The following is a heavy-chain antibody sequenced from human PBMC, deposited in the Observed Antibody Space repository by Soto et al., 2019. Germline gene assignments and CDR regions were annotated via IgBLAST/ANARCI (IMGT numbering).Heavy chain of an antibody. Sequence: GGSLRLSCAASGFTFSSYAMSWVRQAPGKGLEWVSAISGSGGSTYYADSVKGRFTISRDNSKNTLYLQMNSLRAEDTAVYYCAKDGYSGSYCVHYYYYGMDVWGQGTTVTVSS. J-gene: IGHJ6*02. CDR1: GFTFSSYA. V-gene: IGHV3-23*01. D-gene: IGHD1-26*01. CDR3: AKDGYSGSYCVHYYYYGMDV. CDR2: ISGSGGST.